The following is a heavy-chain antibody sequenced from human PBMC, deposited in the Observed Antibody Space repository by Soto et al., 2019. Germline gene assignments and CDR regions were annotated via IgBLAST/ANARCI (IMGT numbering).Heavy chain of an antibody. J-gene: IGHJ4*02. V-gene: IGHV3-30-3*01. Sequence: SLRLSCAASGFTFSSYAMYWVRQAPGKGLEWVAVISYDGSNKYYADSVKGRFTISRDNSKNTLYLQMNSLRAEDTAVYYCARPRVARNSSGWYNPGYRREGTLVTVSS. CDR1: GFTFSSYA. CDR3: ARPRVARNSSGWYNPGY. CDR2: ISYDGSNK. D-gene: IGHD6-19*01.